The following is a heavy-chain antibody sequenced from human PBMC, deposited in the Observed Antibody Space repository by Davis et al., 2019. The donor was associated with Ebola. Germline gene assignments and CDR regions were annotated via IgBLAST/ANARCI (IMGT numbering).Heavy chain of an antibody. V-gene: IGHV1-24*01. CDR2: FDPEDGET. J-gene: IGHJ4*02. Sequence: ASVKVSCKVSGYTLTELSMHCVRQAPGKGLEWMGGFDPEDGETIYAQKFQGRVTMTEDTSTDTAYMELSSLRSEDTAVYYCATEIAVAGYFDYWGQGTLVTVSS. D-gene: IGHD6-19*01. CDR3: ATEIAVAGYFDY. CDR1: GYTLTELS.